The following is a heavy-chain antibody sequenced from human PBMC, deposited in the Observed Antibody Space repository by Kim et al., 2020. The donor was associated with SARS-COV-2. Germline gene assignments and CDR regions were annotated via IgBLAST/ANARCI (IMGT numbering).Heavy chain of an antibody. CDR2: IYYSGST. Sequence: SETLSLTCTVSGGSISSSSYYWGWIRQPPGKGLEWIGSIYYSGSTYYNPSLKSRVTISVDTSKNQFSLKLSSVTAADTAVYYCARGIAAADQFDYWGQGT. V-gene: IGHV4-39*01. D-gene: IGHD6-13*01. CDR1: GGSISSSSYY. J-gene: IGHJ4*02. CDR3: ARGIAAADQFDY.